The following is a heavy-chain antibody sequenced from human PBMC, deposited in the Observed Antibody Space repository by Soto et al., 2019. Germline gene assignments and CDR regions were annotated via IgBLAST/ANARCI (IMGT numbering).Heavy chain of an antibody. CDR2: IYYSGST. CDR1: GDSISSSSYY. J-gene: IGHJ4*02. D-gene: IGHD4-4*01. Sequence: QLQLQESGPGLVKPSETLSLTCTVSGDSISSSSYYWGWIRQPPGKGLEWIGSIYYSGSTYYNPSLESRVTISVDTSKNQFSLKLSSVTAADTAVHYCARSGGLQHIDYWGQGTLVTVSS. CDR3: ARSGGLQHIDY. V-gene: IGHV4-39*01.